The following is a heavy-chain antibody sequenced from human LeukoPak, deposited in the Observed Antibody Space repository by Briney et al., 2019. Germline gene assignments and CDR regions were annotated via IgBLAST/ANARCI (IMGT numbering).Heavy chain of an antibody. D-gene: IGHD5-18*01. CDR1: GYTLTELS. V-gene: IGHV1-24*01. Sequence: ASVKVSCKVSGYTLTELSMHWVRQAPGKGLEWMGGFDPEDGETIYAQKFQGRVTMTEDTSTDTAYMELSSLRSEDTAVYYCARGGYSYGPVWYYYYMDVWGKGTTVTISS. CDR2: FDPEDGET. J-gene: IGHJ6*03. CDR3: ARGGYSYGPVWYYYYMDV.